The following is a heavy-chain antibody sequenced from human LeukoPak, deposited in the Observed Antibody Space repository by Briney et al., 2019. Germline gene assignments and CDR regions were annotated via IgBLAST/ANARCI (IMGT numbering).Heavy chain of an antibody. CDR2: IIPIFGTA. J-gene: IGHJ4*02. Sequence: GSSVKVSCKASGGTFSSYAISWVRQAPGQGLEWMGGIIPIFGTANYAQKFQGRVTITADESTSTAYMELRSLRSDDTAVYYCARIAGSLRYFDLDYWGQGTLVTVSS. CDR3: ARIAGSLRYFDLDY. CDR1: GGTFSSYA. V-gene: IGHV1-69*01. D-gene: IGHD3-9*01.